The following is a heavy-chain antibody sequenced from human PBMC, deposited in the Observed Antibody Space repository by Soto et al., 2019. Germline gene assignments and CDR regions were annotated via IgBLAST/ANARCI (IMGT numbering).Heavy chain of an antibody. D-gene: IGHD3-16*01. J-gene: IGHJ5*02. CDR3: ARVRQLVGVMWFDP. CDR2: IYPGDSDT. V-gene: IGHV5-51*01. CDR1: GYSFTSYW. Sequence: GESLKISCKGSGYSFTSYWIGWVRQMPGKGLEWMGIIYPGDSDTRYSPSFQGQVTISADKSISTAYLQWSSLKASDTAMYYWARVRQLVGVMWFDPWAREPWSPSPQ.